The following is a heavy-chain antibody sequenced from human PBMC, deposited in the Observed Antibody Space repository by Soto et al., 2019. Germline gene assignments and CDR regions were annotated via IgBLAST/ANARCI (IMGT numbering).Heavy chain of an antibody. Sequence: KGVGASVKVSCKVSGYTLTELSMHWVRQAPGKGLEWVGGFDPEDGETIYAQKFQGRVTMTEDTSTDTAYMELSSLRSEDTAVYYCATAAIRYYYYYMDVWGKGTTVTVSS. J-gene: IGHJ6*03. CDR1: GYTLTELS. D-gene: IGHD2-2*01. CDR2: FDPEDGET. V-gene: IGHV1-24*01. CDR3: ATAAIRYYYYYMDV.